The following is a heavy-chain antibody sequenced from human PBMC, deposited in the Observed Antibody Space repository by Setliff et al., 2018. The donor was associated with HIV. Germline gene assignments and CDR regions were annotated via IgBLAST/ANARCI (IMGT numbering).Heavy chain of an antibody. CDR3: ARLWFGELLYQYYYNYMDV. Sequence: PSETLSLTCSVYGASISNSNSYWGWIRQPPGKRLEWLGSIYDSGSTSYNPSLSSRPTISVDTSKNQVSLRLRSVTAADTAVYYCARLWFGELLYQYYYNYMDVWGRGTKVTVSS. D-gene: IGHD3-10*01. V-gene: IGHV4-39*07. CDR1: GASISNSNSY. CDR2: IYDSGST. J-gene: IGHJ6*03.